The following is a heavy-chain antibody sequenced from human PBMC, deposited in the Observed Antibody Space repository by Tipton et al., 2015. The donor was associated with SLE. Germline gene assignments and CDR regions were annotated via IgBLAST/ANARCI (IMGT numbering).Heavy chain of an antibody. CDR2: IKQDGSGK. CDR3: ASGYSSSSY. J-gene: IGHJ4*02. CDR1: GFTFSNAW. D-gene: IGHD6-13*01. V-gene: IGHV3-7*01. Sequence: GSLRLSCAASGFTFSNAWMSWVRQAPGKGLEWVANIKQDGSGKYYVDSVKGRFTISRDNAKNSLYLQMNSLRAEDTAVYYCASGYSSSSYWGQGTLVTVSS.